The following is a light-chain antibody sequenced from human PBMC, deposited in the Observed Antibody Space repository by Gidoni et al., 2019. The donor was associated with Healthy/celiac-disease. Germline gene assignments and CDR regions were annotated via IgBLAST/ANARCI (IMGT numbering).Light chain of an antibody. Sequence: QSALTQPASVSGSPGQSISISCTGTSSDVGGYNYFSWYQPPPGKAPKLMIYDVSSRPSGVSNRFSGSKSGNTASLTISGLQAEDEADYYCSSYTSSSTLEVFGGGTKLTVL. CDR1: SSDVGGYNY. J-gene: IGLJ2*01. V-gene: IGLV2-14*01. CDR2: DVS. CDR3: SSYTSSSTLEV.